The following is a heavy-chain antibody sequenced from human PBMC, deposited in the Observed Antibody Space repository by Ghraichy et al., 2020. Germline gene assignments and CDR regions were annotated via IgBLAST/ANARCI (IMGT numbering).Heavy chain of an antibody. J-gene: IGHJ5*02. CDR2: INAGNGNT. V-gene: IGHV1-3*01. D-gene: IGHD1-26*01. CDR3: ARDGSGSYGWFDP. CDR1: GYSFTNYV. Sequence: ASVKVSCKASGYSFTNYVIHWVRQAPGQNLEWMGWINAGNGNTKYSQKFQGRVTITRDTSASTAYMELSSLRSEDAAVYYCARDGSGSYGWFDPWGQGTLVTVSS.